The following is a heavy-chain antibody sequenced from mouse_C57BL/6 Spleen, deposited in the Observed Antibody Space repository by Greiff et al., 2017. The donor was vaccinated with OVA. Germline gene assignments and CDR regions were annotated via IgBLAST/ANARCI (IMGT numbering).Heavy chain of an antibody. D-gene: IGHD1-1*01. CDR1: GFTFSDYG. Sequence: EVQLVESGGGLVKPGGSLKLSCAASGFTFSDYGMHWVRQAPEKGLEWVAYISSGSSTIYYADTVKGRFTISRDNGKNTLFLQRTSLRAKDTAMYYGALCGGSSYGYFEGWGTGTTVSVAT. CDR2: ISSGSSTI. J-gene: IGHJ1*03. CDR3: ALCGGSSYGYFEG. V-gene: IGHV5-17*01.